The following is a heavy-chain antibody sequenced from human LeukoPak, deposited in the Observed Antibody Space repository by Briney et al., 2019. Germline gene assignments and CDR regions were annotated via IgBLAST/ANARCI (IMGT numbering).Heavy chain of an antibody. CDR3: AKAGGKGLDY. V-gene: IGHV3-30*02. J-gene: IGHJ4*02. D-gene: IGHD3-16*01. Sequence: GGSLRLSCAASGFTFSSYGMHWVRQAPGKGLEWVAFIRYDGSNKYYGDSVKGRFTISRDNSKNTLYLQMNSLRTEDTAVYYCAKAGGKGLDYWGQGTLVTVSS. CDR1: GFTFSSYG. CDR2: IRYDGSNK.